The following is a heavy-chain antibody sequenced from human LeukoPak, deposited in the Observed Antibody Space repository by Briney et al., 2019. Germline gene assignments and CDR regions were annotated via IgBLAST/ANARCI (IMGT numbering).Heavy chain of an antibody. CDR2: LRGDTGDT. Sequence: ASVTVSCNTSGYMVSDYYMHWVRQAPGQGLEWMGWLRGDTGDTDSPQKFKGRVTMTRDTATNTAYMQLSRLTYDDTAMYFCARVRDNACDYGGQGTLVTVSS. CDR3: ARVRDNACDY. CDR1: GYMVSDYY. D-gene: IGHD1-1*01. J-gene: IGHJ4*02. V-gene: IGHV1-2*02.